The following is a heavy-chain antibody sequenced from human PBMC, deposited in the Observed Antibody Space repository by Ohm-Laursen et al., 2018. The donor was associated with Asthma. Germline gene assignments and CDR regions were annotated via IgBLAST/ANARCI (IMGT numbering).Heavy chain of an antibody. D-gene: IGHD1-26*01. CDR3: ARIGPEWELPGREYSLIH. CDR1: GFTFSSYG. J-gene: IGHJ1*01. Sequence: SLRLSCSASGFTFSSYGMHWVRQAPGKGLEWVAVISYDGSNKYYADSVKGRFTISRGNSKNTLFLQMDSLRAEDTALYYCARIGPEWELPGREYSLIHWGQGTLVTVSS. V-gene: IGHV3-30*03. CDR2: ISYDGSNK.